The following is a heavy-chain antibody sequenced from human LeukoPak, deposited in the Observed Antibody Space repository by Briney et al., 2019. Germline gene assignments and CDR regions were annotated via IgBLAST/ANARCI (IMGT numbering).Heavy chain of an antibody. CDR2: ISGSGGST. CDR1: GFPFSNAW. D-gene: IGHD4-23*01. V-gene: IGHV3-23*01. CDR3: AKTTTVVTYGRGYFDY. J-gene: IGHJ4*02. Sequence: GGSLGLSCAVFGPGFPFSNAWMSWVRQAPGKGLEWVSAISGSGGSTYYADSVKGRFTISRDNSKNTLYLQMNSLRAEDTAVYYCAKTTTVVTYGRGYFDYWGQGTLVTVSS.